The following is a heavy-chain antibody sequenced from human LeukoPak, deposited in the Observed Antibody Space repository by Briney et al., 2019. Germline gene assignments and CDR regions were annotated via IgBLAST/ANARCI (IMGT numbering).Heavy chain of an antibody. CDR3: ARSRYCGGDCYSRDFDY. Sequence: GESLKIFCKGSGYSFISYWIGWVRQMPGKGLEWMGIIYPADSDTRYSPSFQGQVTISAGKSINTAYLQWSSLKASDTAMYYCARSRYCGGDCYSRDFDYWGQGTLVTVSS. CDR1: GYSFISYW. CDR2: IYPADSDT. V-gene: IGHV5-51*01. J-gene: IGHJ4*02. D-gene: IGHD2-21*02.